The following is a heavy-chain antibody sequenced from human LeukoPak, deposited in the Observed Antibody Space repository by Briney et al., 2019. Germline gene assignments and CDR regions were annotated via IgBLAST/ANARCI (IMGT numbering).Heavy chain of an antibody. Sequence: ASVKVSCKASGYTFNGYYIHWVRQAPGQGLEWMGWINPKSGGTKYAQKFQGRVTMTRDTSISTAYLQWSSLKASDTAMYYCARLPFEVRGVSYGMDVWGQGTTVTVSS. CDR2: INPKSGGT. V-gene: IGHV1-2*02. CDR1: GYTFNGYY. D-gene: IGHD3-10*01. J-gene: IGHJ6*02. CDR3: ARLPFEVRGVSYGMDV.